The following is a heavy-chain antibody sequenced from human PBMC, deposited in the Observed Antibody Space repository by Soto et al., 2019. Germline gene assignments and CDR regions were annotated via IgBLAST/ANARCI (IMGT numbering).Heavy chain of an antibody. J-gene: IGHJ6*03. D-gene: IGHD3-10*01. CDR2: IWYDGSNK. CDR1: GFTFSSYG. CDR3: ARESLPFFYYMDV. Sequence: GGSLRLSCAASGFTFSSYGMHWVRQAPGKGLEWVAVIWYDGSNKYYADSVKGRFTISRDNSKNTLYLQMNSLRSEDTAVYYCARESLPFFYYMDVWGRGTTVTVSS. V-gene: IGHV3-33*01.